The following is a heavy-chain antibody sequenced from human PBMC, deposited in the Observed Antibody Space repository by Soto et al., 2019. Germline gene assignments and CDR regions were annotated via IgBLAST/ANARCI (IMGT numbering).Heavy chain of an antibody. CDR2: ISGSGGST. V-gene: IGHV3-23*01. CDR3: AKRTPYSSRYYGMDV. D-gene: IGHD6-13*01. Sequence: PGGSLRLSCAASGFTFSSYAMSWVRQAPGKGLEWVSAISGSGGSTYYADSVKGRFTISRDNSRNTLYLQMNSLRAEDTAVYYCAKRTPYSSRYYGMDVWGQGTTVTVSS. J-gene: IGHJ6*02. CDR1: GFTFSSYA.